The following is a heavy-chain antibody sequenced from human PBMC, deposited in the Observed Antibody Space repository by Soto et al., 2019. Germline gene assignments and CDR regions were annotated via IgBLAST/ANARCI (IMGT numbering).Heavy chain of an antibody. Sequence: ASVKVSCKASGYTFTSYAMHWVRQAPGQRLEWMGWINAGNGNTKYSQKFQGRVTISRDNSKNTLYLQMNSLRAEDTAAYHCAKGDHSGSYYISWGQGTLVTVSS. CDR2: INAGNGNT. CDR3: AKGDHSGSYYIS. V-gene: IGHV1-3*01. J-gene: IGHJ5*02. D-gene: IGHD1-26*01. CDR1: GYTFTSYA.